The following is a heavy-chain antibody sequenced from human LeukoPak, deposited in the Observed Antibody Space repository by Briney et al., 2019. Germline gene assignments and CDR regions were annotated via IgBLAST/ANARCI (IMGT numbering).Heavy chain of an antibody. CDR1: GFTFSSYW. D-gene: IGHD1-26*01. V-gene: IGHV3-23*01. Sequence: GGSLRLSCAVSGFTFSSYWMHWVRQAPGKGLEWVSAISGSGGSTYYADSVKGRFTISRDNSKNTLYLQMNSLRAEDTAVYYCAKDTGGSYSDWGQGTLVTVSS. CDR2: ISGSGGST. J-gene: IGHJ4*02. CDR3: AKDTGGSYSD.